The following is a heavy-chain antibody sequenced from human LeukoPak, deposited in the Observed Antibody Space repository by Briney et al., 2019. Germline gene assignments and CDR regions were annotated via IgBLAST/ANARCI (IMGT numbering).Heavy chain of an antibody. CDR3: ARALRMAGNDY. D-gene: IGHD5-24*01. CDR2: ISSSGSNI. CDR1: GFTFRSYS. V-gene: IGHV3-48*01. J-gene: IGHJ4*02. Sequence: GGSLRLSCAASGFTFRSYSINWVRQAPGKGLEWVSCISSSGSNIYYADSVKGRFTISRDNAKNSLSLQMNSLRAEDTAVYYCARALRMAGNDYWGQGSLVTVSS.